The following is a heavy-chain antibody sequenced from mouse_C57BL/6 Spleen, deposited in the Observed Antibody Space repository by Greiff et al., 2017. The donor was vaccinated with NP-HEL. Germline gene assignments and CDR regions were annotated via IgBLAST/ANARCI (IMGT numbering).Heavy chain of an antibody. CDR1: GFSLTSYG. D-gene: IGHD5-5*01. V-gene: IGHV2-5*01. Sequence: VQLQQSGPGLVQPSQSLSITCTVSGFSLTSYGVHWVRQSPGKGLEWLGVIWRGGSTDYNAAFMYRLSITKDNSKSQVFFKMNSLQADDTAIYYCAKRRTTEGYFDVWGTGTTVTVSS. CDR3: AKRRTTEGYFDV. J-gene: IGHJ1*03. CDR2: IWRGGST.